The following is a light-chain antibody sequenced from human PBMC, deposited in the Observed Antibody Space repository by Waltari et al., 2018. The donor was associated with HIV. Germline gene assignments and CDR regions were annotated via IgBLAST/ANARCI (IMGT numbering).Light chain of an antibody. CDR2: RNN. CDR3: AAWDDSLSGVV. CDR1: RSNIGRKY. V-gene: IGLV1-47*01. J-gene: IGLJ2*01. Sequence: QSVLTQQPSASGTPGKSVTISCSGSRSNIGRKYVYWYQPPPGPAPKLLIYRNNQRPSGVPDRFSGSKSGTSASLAISGLRSEDEADYYCAAWDDSLSGVVFGGGTKLTVL.